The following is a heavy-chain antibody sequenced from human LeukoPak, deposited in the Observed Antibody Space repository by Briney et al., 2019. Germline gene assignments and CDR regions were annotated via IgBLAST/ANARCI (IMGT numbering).Heavy chain of an antibody. CDR3: ARDHDYGVHAFDI. D-gene: IGHD4-17*01. V-gene: IGHV1-18*01. Sequence: ASVKVSCKASGYTFTSYGISWVRQAPGQGLEWMGWISAYDGNTNYAQKFQGRVTITADESTSTAYMELSSLRSEDTAVYYCARDHDYGVHAFDIWGQGTMVTVSS. J-gene: IGHJ3*02. CDR2: ISAYDGNT. CDR1: GYTFTSYG.